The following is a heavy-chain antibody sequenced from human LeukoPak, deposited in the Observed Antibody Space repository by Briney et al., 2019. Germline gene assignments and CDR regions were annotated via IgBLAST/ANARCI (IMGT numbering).Heavy chain of an antibody. J-gene: IGHJ4*02. CDR1: GFTFSSYA. Sequence: GGSLRLSCAASGFTFSSYAMHWVRQAPGKGLEYVSAISSNGGSTYYANSVKGRFTISRDNSKNTLYPQMGSLRAEDMAVYYCARDGNFKDDGYNPSFDYWGQGTLVTVSS. D-gene: IGHD5-24*01. CDR2: ISSNGGST. V-gene: IGHV3-64*01. CDR3: ARDGNFKDDGYNPSFDY.